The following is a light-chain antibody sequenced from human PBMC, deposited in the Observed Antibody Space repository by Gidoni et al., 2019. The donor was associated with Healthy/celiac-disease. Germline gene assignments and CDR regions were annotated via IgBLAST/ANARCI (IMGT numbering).Light chain of an antibody. CDR1: SSDVGGYNY. J-gene: IGLJ2*01. CDR3: SSYTSSSTMV. V-gene: IGLV2-14*03. CDR2: DVS. Sequence: QSALTQPASLSGSPGQSITISCTGTSSDVGGYNYVSWYQQHPGKAPKRRIDDVSNRPSGVSNRFSGSKSGNTAPLTISGLQAEDEADYYCSSYTSSSTMVFG.